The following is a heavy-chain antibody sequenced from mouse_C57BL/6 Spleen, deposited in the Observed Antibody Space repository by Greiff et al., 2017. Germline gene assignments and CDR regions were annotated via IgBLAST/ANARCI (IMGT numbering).Heavy chain of an antibody. CDR1: GFSLTSYG. V-gene: IGHV2-5*01. CDR3: AKKAPYYYAMDY. Sequence: VQGVESGPGLVQHSQSLSITCTVSGFSLTSYGVHWVRQSPGKGLEWLGVIWRGGSTDYNAAFMSRLSITKDNSKSQVFFKMNSLQADDTAIYYCAKKAPYYYAMDYWGQGTSVTVSS. CDR2: IWRGGST. J-gene: IGHJ4*01.